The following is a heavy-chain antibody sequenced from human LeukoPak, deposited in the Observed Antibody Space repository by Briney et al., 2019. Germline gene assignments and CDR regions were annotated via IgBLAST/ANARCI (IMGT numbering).Heavy chain of an antibody. J-gene: IGHJ3*02. D-gene: IGHD6-6*01. CDR3: ARVLDDAFDI. V-gene: IGHV3-53*01. CDR1: GGSISSSNW. Sequence: PSGTLSLTCAVSGGSISSSNWWSWVRQAPGKGLEWVSVIYSGGSTYYADSVKGRFTISRDNSKNTLYLQMNSLRAEDTAVYYCARVLDDAFDIWGQGTMVTVSS. CDR2: IYSGGST.